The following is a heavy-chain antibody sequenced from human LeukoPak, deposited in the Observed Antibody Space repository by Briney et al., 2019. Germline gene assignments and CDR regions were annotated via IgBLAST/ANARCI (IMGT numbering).Heavy chain of an antibody. CDR1: VFPFSRYS. J-gene: IGHJ4*02. CDR3: ATLTTELPDY. CDR2: ISSSSSYI. Sequence: GSLRLSCTTSVFPFSRYSMNWVRQAPGKGLEWVSSISSSSSYIYYADSVKGRFTISRDNAKNSLYLQMNSLRAEDTAVYYCATLTTELPDYWGQGTLVTVSS. D-gene: IGHD4-11*01. V-gene: IGHV3-21*01.